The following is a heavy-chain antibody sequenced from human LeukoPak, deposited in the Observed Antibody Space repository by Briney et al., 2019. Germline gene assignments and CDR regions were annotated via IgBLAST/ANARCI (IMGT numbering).Heavy chain of an antibody. V-gene: IGHV3-30*01. Sequence: GGSLRLSCAASGFTFSSYAMHWVRQAPGKGLEWVAVISYDGSNKYYADSVKGRFTISRDNSKNTLYLQMNSLRAEDTAVYYCARGYCSSTSCFDLWGQGTLVTVSS. D-gene: IGHD2-2*01. CDR3: ARGYCSSTSCFDL. CDR1: GFTFSSYA. CDR2: ISYDGSNK. J-gene: IGHJ5*02.